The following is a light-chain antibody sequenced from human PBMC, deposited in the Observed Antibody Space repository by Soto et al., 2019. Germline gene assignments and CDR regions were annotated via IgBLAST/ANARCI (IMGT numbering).Light chain of an antibody. V-gene: IGLV7-46*01. Sequence: QAVVTQEPSLTVSPGGTVTLTCGSSTGAVTSDHFPFWFQQKPGQAPRALIDDTSTKHSWTPARFSGSLLGGKAALTLSGAQPEDEADYYCLLAYTGARVFGGGTKLTVL. CDR1: TGAVTSDHF. CDR3: LLAYTGARV. J-gene: IGLJ2*01. CDR2: DTS.